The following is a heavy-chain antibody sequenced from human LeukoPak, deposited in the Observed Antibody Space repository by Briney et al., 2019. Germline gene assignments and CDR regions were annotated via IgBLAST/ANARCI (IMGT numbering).Heavy chain of an antibody. J-gene: IGHJ3*02. Sequence: PGGSMRLSCVASEFTFSHYEMNWVRQAPGKGLEWVAFIRYDGSNKYYADSVKGRFTISRDNSKNTLYLQMNSLRAEDTAVYYCAKDSYYSNYERSVGDAFDIWGQGIMVTVSS. CDR3: AKDSYYSNYERSVGDAFDI. CDR2: IRYDGSNK. V-gene: IGHV3-30*02. D-gene: IGHD4-11*01. CDR1: EFTFSHYE.